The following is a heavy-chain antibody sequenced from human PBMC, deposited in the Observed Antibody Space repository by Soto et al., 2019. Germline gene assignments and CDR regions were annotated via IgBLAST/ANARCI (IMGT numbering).Heavy chain of an antibody. V-gene: IGHV3-9*01. CDR1: GFTFDDYA. CDR3: AKGDYDILTGPGTY. CDR2: ISWNSGSI. J-gene: IGHJ4*02. D-gene: IGHD3-9*01. Sequence: GGSLRLSCAASGFTFDDYAMHWVRQAPGKGLEWVSGISWNSGSIGYADSVKGRFTISRDNAKNSLYLQMNSLRAEDTALYYCAKGDYDILTGPGTYWGQGTLVTVSS.